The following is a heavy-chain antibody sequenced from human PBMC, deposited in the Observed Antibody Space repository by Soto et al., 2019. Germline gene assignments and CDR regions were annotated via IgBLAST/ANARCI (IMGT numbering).Heavy chain of an antibody. Sequence: SETLSLTCAVSGGSISSGGYSWSWIRQPPGKGLEWIGYIYHSGSTYYNPSLKSRVTISVDRSKNQFSLKLSSVTAADTAVYYCARERSRRSGGSCCNHYFDYWGQGTLVTVSS. V-gene: IGHV4-30-2*01. CDR3: ARERSRRSGGSCCNHYFDY. CDR2: IYHSGST. J-gene: IGHJ4*02. D-gene: IGHD2-15*01. CDR1: GGSISSGGYS.